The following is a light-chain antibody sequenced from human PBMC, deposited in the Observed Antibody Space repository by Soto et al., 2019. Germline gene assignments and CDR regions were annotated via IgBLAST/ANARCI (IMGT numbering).Light chain of an antibody. CDR3: QQRHMWPST. J-gene: IGKJ5*01. CDR2: DAY. V-gene: IGKV3-11*01. Sequence: EVVLTQSPVTLSLSPGERATLYCRSSQSFRGLLAWYKQKPGQAPRLLIYDAYNRATGIPPRFSGSGSGTDFTLTISRLEPEDSAVYYCQQRHMWPSTFGQGTRLENK. CDR1: QSFRGL.